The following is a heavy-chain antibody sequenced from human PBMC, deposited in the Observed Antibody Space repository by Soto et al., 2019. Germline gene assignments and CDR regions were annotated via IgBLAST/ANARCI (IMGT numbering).Heavy chain of an antibody. CDR2: IWYDGSNK. CDR1: GFTFSSYG. D-gene: IGHD6-19*01. CDR3: ARDRYSSGWYDLDY. Sequence: QVQLVESGGGVVQPGRSLRLSCAASGFTFSSYGMHWVRQAPGKGLEWVAVIWYDGSNKYYADSVKGRFNISRDNSKNTLNLQMNSLRAEDTAVYYCARDRYSSGWYDLDYWGQGTLVTVSS. V-gene: IGHV3-33*01. J-gene: IGHJ4*02.